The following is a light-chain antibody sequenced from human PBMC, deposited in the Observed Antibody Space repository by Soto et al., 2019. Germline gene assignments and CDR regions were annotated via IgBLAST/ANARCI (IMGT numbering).Light chain of an antibody. CDR1: SSDVGGYNY. V-gene: IGLV2-14*01. CDR3: SSYTSSNTCV. J-gene: IGLJ1*01. CDR2: DVS. Sequence: QSALTQPASVSGSPGQSITISCTGTSSDVGGYNYVSWYQQHPGKAPKLMIYDVSNGPSGVSNRFSGSKSGNTASLTISGLQAEDEADYYCSSYTSSNTCVFGTGTKLTVL.